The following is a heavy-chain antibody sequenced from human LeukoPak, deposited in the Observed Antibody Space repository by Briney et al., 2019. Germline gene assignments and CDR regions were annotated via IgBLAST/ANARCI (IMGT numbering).Heavy chain of an antibody. J-gene: IGHJ3*02. Sequence: SETLSLTCTVSGGSISSGGHYWSWIRQHPGKGLEWIAYISYSGSTYYNPSLKSRIIISVDTSKNRFSLKLSSVTAADTAVYFCARGAFNYYDTIGYSNDAFDIWGQGTMVTVSS. CDR3: ARGAFNYYDTIGYSNDAFDI. CDR2: ISYSGST. CDR1: GGSISSGGHY. D-gene: IGHD3-22*01. V-gene: IGHV4-31*03.